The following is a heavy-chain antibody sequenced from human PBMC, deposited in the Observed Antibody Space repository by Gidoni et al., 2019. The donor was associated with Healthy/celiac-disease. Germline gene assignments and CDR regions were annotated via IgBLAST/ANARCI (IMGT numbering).Heavy chain of an antibody. J-gene: IGHJ4*02. V-gene: IGHV3-9*01. CDR1: GFTFDDYA. Sequence: EVQLVESGGGLVQPGRSLRLSCAASGFTFDDYAMHWVRQAPGKGLEWVSGISWNSGSIGYADSVKGRFTISRDNAKNSLYLQMNSLRAEDTALYYCAKADTAMVTGAYFDYWGQGTLVTVSS. CDR2: ISWNSGSI. D-gene: IGHD5-18*01. CDR3: AKADTAMVTGAYFDY.